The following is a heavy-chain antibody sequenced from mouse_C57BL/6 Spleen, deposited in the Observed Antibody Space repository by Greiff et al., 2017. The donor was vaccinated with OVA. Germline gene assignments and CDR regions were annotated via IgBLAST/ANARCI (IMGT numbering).Heavy chain of an antibody. CDR1: GYTFTSYW. V-gene: IGHV1-50*01. Sequence: VQLQQPGAELVKPGASVKLSCKASGYTFTSYWMQWVKQRPGQGLEWIGEIDPSDSYTNYNQKFKGKATLTVDTSSSTAYMQLSSLTSEDSAVYYCAAHYYGSSHLDYWGQGTTLTVSS. J-gene: IGHJ2*01. CDR2: IDPSDSYT. CDR3: AAHYYGSSHLDY. D-gene: IGHD1-1*01.